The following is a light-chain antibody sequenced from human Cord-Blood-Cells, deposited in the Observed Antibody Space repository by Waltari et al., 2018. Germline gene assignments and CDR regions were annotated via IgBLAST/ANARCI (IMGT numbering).Light chain of an antibody. CDR3: QQSYSTPPK. CDR2: AAS. CDR1: QSISSY. V-gene: IGKV1-39*01. J-gene: IGKJ1*01. Sequence: DIQMTQSPSSLSASVGDRVTITCRASQSISSYLNWYQQKPGKAPKLLIYAASSLQSGVPSSFSGSGSGTDFPLTISSLQPEDFATYYCQQSYSTPPKFGQGTKVEIK.